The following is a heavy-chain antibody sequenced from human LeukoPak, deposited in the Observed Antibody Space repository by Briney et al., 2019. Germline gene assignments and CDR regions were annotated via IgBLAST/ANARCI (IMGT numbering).Heavy chain of an antibody. CDR1: GFTFSRYS. CDR2: IYSGGST. CDR3: SRVAAAAGLVIDY. Sequence: GGSLRLSCAASGFTFSRYSMNWVRQAPGKGLEWVSVIYSGGSTYYADSVKGRFTISRDNSKNTLYLQMNSLRADDTAVYYCSRVAAAAGLVIDYWGQGTLVTVSS. V-gene: IGHV3-53*01. J-gene: IGHJ4*02. D-gene: IGHD6-13*01.